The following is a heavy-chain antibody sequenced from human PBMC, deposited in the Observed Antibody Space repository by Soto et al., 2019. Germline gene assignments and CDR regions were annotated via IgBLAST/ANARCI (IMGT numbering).Heavy chain of an antibody. CDR1: GYTFSNYG. Sequence: ASVKVSCKTSGYTFSNYGITWVRQAPGQPLEWLGWISLYSDGTSYAQKFRGRVSMTTDTSTTTAYMELRSLRSDDTAVHYCARVVPGAEAWFGPWGQGTLVTVSS. CDR2: ISLYSDGT. J-gene: IGHJ5*02. V-gene: IGHV1-18*01. CDR3: ARVVPGAEAWFGP.